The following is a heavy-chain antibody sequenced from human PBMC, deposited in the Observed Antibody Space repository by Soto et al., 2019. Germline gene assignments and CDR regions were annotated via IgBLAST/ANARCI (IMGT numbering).Heavy chain of an antibody. CDR2: ISGSGGST. CDR3: AKDYVGQQLPKGLFDY. D-gene: IGHD6-13*01. Sequence: PGGSLRLSCAASGFTFSSYAMSWVRQAPGKGLEWVSAISGSGGSTYYADSVKGRFTISRDNSKNTLYLQMNSLRAEDTAVYYCAKDYVGQQLPKGLFDYWGQGTLVTVSP. J-gene: IGHJ4*02. CDR1: GFTFSSYA. V-gene: IGHV3-23*01.